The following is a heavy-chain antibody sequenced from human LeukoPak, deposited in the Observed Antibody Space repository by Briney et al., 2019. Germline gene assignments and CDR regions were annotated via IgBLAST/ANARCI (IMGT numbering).Heavy chain of an antibody. D-gene: IGHD3-10*01. CDR2: MNPNSGNT. V-gene: IGHV1-8*01. CDR3: ATAWFGESDPVSFDY. J-gene: IGHJ4*02. CDR1: GYTLTELS. Sequence: GASVKVSCKVSGYTLTELSMHWVRQAPGKGLEWMGWMNPNSGNTGYAQKFQGRVTMTRNTSISTAYMELSSLRSEDTAVYYCATAWFGESDPVSFDYWGQGTLVTVSS.